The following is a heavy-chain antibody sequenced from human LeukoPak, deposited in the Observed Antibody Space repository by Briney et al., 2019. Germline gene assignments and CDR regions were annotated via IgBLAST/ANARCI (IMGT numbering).Heavy chain of an antibody. CDR1: GYTFTNYG. J-gene: IGHJ6*03. D-gene: IGHD3-10*01. V-gene: IGHV1-18*01. Sequence: ASVKVSCKASGYTFTNYGISWVRQAPGQGLEWMGWISAYNGNTNYAQKLQGRVTMTTDTSTSTAYMELRSLRSDDTAVYYCARDYYGSGSYFNYYYYYYMDVWGKGTTVTISS. CDR2: ISAYNGNT. CDR3: ARDYYGSGSYFNYYYYYYMDV.